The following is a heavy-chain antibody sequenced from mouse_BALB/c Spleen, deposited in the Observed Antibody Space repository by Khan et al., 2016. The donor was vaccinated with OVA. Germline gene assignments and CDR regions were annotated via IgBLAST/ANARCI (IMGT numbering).Heavy chain of an antibody. V-gene: IGHV5-6-5*01. Sequence: EVMLVESGGGLVKPGGSLKLSCAASGFTFSNYAMSWVRQTPEKRLEWVASISSGGSTYYPDSVKGRFTISRDNDRNILYLQMSNLRSEDTAMYYCARDYWFTYWGQGTLVTVSA. CDR3: ARDYWFTY. J-gene: IGHJ3*01. CDR2: ISSGGST. CDR1: GFTFSNYA.